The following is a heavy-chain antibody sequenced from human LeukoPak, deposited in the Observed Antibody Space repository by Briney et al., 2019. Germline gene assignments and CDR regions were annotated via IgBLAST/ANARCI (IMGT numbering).Heavy chain of an antibody. J-gene: IGHJ4*02. Sequence: GGSLRLSCAASGFTFSGSAMHWVRQASGKGLEWVGRIRGKANSYATAYAASVKGRFTISRDDSKNTAYLQMNSLKTEDTAVYYCARESIGYCSSTSCYNDYWGQGTLVTVSS. CDR3: ARESIGYCSSTSCYNDY. D-gene: IGHD2-2*02. CDR1: GFTFSGSA. CDR2: IRGKANSYAT. V-gene: IGHV3-73*01.